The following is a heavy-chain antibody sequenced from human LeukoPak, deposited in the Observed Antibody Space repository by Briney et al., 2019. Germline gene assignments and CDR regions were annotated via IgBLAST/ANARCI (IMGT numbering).Heavy chain of an antibody. CDR1: GFTFSTYG. V-gene: IGHV3-48*02. CDR2: IGTSVTTT. D-gene: IGHD3-10*01. Sequence: GGSLRLSCAASGFTFSTYGMNWVRQAPGKGLEWVSYIGTSVTTTYYADSVEGRFTISRDNAKNSLYLQMYSLRDEDTAVYFCARDSRRYYGSDYYFDYWGLGTLVTVSS. J-gene: IGHJ4*02. CDR3: ARDSRRYYGSDYYFDY.